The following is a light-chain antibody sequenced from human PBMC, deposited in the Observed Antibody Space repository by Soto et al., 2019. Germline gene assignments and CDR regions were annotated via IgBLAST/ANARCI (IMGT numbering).Light chain of an antibody. CDR2: EVT. V-gene: IGLV2-14*01. Sequence: QSVLTQPASVSGSPGQSITISCTGTSSDAGGYNFVSWYRQHPGKAPKLMIYEVTNRPSGVSNRFSGSKSGNTASLTISGLQAEDDADYYCSSYTSTSTRVFGGGTKLTVL. CDR1: SSDAGGYNF. CDR3: SSYTSTSTRV. J-gene: IGLJ3*02.